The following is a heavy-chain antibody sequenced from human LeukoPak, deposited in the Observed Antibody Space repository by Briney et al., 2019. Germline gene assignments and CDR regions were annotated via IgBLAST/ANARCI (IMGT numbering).Heavy chain of an antibody. D-gene: IGHD6-13*01. J-gene: IGHJ5*02. CDR1: GGSISSGGHY. V-gene: IGHV4-61*02. CDR2: IYSTGSS. CDR3: ARGKSGYSSSWKRARYNWFDP. Sequence: SETLSLTCTVSGGSISSGGHYWSWIRQPAGKGLEYLGRIYSTGSSNYNPSLRSRVTISVDTSKNHFSLKLSSVTAADTAVYYCARGKSGYSSSWKRARYNWFDPWGQGTLVTVSS.